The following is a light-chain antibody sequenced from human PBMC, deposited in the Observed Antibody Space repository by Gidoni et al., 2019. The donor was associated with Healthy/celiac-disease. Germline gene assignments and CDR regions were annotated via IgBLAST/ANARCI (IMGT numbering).Light chain of an antibody. V-gene: IGKV1-39*01. J-gene: IGKJ1*01. Sequence: DIQLTQSPSSLSASVGDRVTITCLASQSISSYLNWYQQKPGKAPKLRIYAASSLQSGVPSRFSGSGSGTDFTLTISSLQPEDFATYYCQQSYSTSWTCGQGTKVEIK. CDR3: QQSYSTSWT. CDR1: QSISSY. CDR2: AAS.